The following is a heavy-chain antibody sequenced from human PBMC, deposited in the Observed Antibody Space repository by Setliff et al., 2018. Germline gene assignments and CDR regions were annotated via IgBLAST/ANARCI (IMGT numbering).Heavy chain of an antibody. Sequence: SETLSLTCAVSGYSISNGFYWGWIRQSPVKGLEWIGSLFDGGSAYYSPSLKSRASISLDASKNQFALKLTSVTAADTAVYYCRLWSHNYRNDYWGQGTVVTVSS. CDR1: GYSISNGFY. D-gene: IGHD3-16*01. CDR3: RLWSHNYRNDY. V-gene: IGHV4-38-2*01. CDR2: LFDGGSA. J-gene: IGHJ4*02.